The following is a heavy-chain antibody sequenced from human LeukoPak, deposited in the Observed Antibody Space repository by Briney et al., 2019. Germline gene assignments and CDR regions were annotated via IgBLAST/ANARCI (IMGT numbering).Heavy chain of an antibody. CDR1: GFSVSRAW. D-gene: IGHD3-10*01. CDR3: TRVQGGTYNTFDI. Sequence: PGGSLRLSRAASGFSVSRAWLSWVRQAPGKGLESVGRIKTKRDGGTIDYAAPVKGRFTISGDESKDTVYLEMNELKTEDTAVYYCTRVQGGTYNTFDIWGQGTVVTVSS. CDR2: IKTKRDGGTI. V-gene: IGHV3-15*01. J-gene: IGHJ3*02.